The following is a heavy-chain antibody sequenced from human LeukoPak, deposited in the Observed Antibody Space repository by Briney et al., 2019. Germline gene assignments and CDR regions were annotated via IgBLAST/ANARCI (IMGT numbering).Heavy chain of an antibody. D-gene: IGHD5-12*01. Sequence: PGGSLRLSCAASGFTFSNAWMSWVRQAPGKGLEWVGRITSKADGGTTDYAAPVKGRFTISRDDSKNTLYLQMDTLKTEDTAVYYCSTIGPLVAMRPLKCWGQGTLVTVSS. J-gene: IGHJ4*02. V-gene: IGHV3-15*01. CDR2: ITSKADGGTT. CDR3: STIGPLVAMRPLKC. CDR1: GFTFSNAW.